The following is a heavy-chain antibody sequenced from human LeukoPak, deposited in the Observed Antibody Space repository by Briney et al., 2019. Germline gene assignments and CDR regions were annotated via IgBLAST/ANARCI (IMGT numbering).Heavy chain of an antibody. CDR3: ARLGHVGSGGVGPFDY. Sequence: ASVKVSCKASGYTFTSYGISWVRQAPGQGLEWMGWISAYNGNTNYAQKLQSRVTMTTDTSTSTAYMELRSLRSDDTAVYYCARLGHVGSGGVGPFDYWGQGTLVTVSS. J-gene: IGHJ4*02. CDR2: ISAYNGNT. D-gene: IGHD1-14*01. CDR1: GYTFTSYG. V-gene: IGHV1-18*01.